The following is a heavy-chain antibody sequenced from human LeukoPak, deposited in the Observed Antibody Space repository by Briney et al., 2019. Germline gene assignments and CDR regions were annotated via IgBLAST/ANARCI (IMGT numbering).Heavy chain of an antibody. V-gene: IGHV4-34*01. D-gene: IGHD6-13*01. CDR2: INHSGST. CDR3: ASVRIAAAGLIFDY. Sequence: TSETLSLTCAVYGGSFSGYYWNWIRQPPGKGLEWMGEINHSGSTNYNPSLKSRVAISVDTSKNQFSLKLSSVTAADTAVYYCASVRIAAAGLIFDYWGQGTLVTVSS. J-gene: IGHJ4*02. CDR1: GGSFSGYY.